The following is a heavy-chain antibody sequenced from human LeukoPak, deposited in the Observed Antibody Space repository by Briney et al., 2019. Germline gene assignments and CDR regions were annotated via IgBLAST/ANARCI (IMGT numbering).Heavy chain of an antibody. J-gene: IGHJ6*02. D-gene: IGHD3-22*01. CDR2: VIPILAIS. CDR1: GGTFSSYG. Sequence: SVNVSCKASGGTFSSYGITWVRQAPGQGREWMGRVIPILAISNYAQMFQDRVTITADKSTRTAYMELSSLRSEDTAVYFCARTNYYDSSGSQGPGTFFYGLDVWGQGTTVTVSS. CDR3: ARTNYYDSSGSQGPGTFFYGLDV. V-gene: IGHV1-69*04.